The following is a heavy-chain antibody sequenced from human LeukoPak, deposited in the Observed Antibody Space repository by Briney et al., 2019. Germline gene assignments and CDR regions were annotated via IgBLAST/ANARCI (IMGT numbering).Heavy chain of an antibody. CDR2: IRTSATII. Sequence: GGSLRLSCEVSGFTFSNYDMNWVRQAPGKGQEWISYIRTSATIIYYADSVRDRFTVSRDNAKNLLYLQMNSLRVEDTAVYYCARDGDSSSYYGDFDYWGQGTLVTVSS. CDR1: GFTFSNYD. CDR3: ARDGDSSSYYGDFDY. D-gene: IGHD6-13*01. J-gene: IGHJ4*02. V-gene: IGHV3-48*03.